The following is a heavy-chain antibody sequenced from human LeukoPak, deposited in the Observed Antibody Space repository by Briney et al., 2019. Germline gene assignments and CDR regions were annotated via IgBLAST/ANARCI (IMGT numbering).Heavy chain of an antibody. CDR1: GYTFTNYA. D-gene: IGHD3-22*01. CDR2: IHPSTGNP. J-gene: IGHJ4*02. CDR3: ARDIRYYDSIY. Sequence: ASVKVSCKASGYTFTNYAMNWVRQAPGQGLEWMGWIHPSTGNPTYAQGFTGRFVFSLDTSVSTAYLQISSLKAEDTAVYYCARDIRYYDSIYWGQGTLVTVSS. V-gene: IGHV7-4-1*02.